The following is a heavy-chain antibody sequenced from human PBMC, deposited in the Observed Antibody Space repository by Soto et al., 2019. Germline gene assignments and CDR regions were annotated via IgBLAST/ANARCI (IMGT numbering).Heavy chain of an antibody. CDR1: GFSLSNARMG. CDR3: ARIRDYYYYYGMDV. CDR2: IFSNDEK. J-gene: IGHJ6*02. V-gene: IGHV2-26*01. Sequence: QVTLKESGPVLVKPTETLTLTCTVSGFSLSNARMGVSWIRQPPGKALEWLAHIFSNDEKSYSTSLKSRLTISKDTSKSQVVLTMTNMDPVDTATYYCARIRDYYYYYGMDVWGQGTTVTVSS.